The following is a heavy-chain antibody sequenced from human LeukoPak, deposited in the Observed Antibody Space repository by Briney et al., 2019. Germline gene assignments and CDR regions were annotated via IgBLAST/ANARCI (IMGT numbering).Heavy chain of an antibody. D-gene: IGHD2/OR15-2a*01. CDR3: ARDLLLASGKSNYYYGMDV. Sequence: ASVKVSCKASGYNFTSYAMHWVRQAPGQRLGWMGWINAGNGNTKYSQKFQGRVTITRDTSASTAYMELSSLRSEDTAVYYCARDLLLASGKSNYYYGMDVWGKGTTVTVSS. J-gene: IGHJ6*04. V-gene: IGHV1-3*01. CDR1: GYNFTSYA. CDR2: INAGNGNT.